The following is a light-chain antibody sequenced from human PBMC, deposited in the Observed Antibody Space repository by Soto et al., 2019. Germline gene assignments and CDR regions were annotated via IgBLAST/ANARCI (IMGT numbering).Light chain of an antibody. J-gene: IGLJ1*01. CDR3: CSYAGSRNNV. Sequence: QSALTQPASVSGSPGQSISISCTGTSSDVGSYNLVSWYQQHPDKAPKLIIYEVRRRPSGVSNRFSGSKSANTASLTISGLQAEDEADYYCCSYAGSRNNVFGPGTKLTVL. V-gene: IGLV2-23*02. CDR1: SSDVGSYNL. CDR2: EVR.